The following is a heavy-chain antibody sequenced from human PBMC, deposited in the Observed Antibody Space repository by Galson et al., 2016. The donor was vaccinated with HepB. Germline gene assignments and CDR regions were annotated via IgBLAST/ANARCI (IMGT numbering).Heavy chain of an antibody. J-gene: IGHJ4*02. CDR3: ARFSDYGDYGFDY. CDR2: INHSGNT. D-gene: IGHD4-17*01. CDR1: GGSINSAGYY. V-gene: IGHV4-31*03. Sequence: TLSLTCTVSGGSINSAGYYWSWIRQPPGKGLEWIGEINHSGNTNYNPSLKSRVTMTVDTSKNQFSLKLSSVTAADTAVYYCARFSDYGDYGFDYWGQGTLVTVSS.